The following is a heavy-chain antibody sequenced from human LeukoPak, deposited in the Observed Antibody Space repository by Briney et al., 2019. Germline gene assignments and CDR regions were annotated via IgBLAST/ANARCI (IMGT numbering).Heavy chain of an antibody. CDR1: GGSISSGDYY. V-gene: IGHV4-30-4*01. CDR2: IYYSGST. CDR3: ARSEYYYDSSGSRPLWYFDY. D-gene: IGHD3-22*01. Sequence: SQTLSLTCTVSGGSISSGDYYWSWIRQPPGKGLEWFGYIYYSGSTYYNPSLKSRVTISVDTSKNQFSQKLSSVTAADTAVYYCARSEYYYDSSGSRPLWYFDYWGQGTLVTVSS. J-gene: IGHJ4*02.